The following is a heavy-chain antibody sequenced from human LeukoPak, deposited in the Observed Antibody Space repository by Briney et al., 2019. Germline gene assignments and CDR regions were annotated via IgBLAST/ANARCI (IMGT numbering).Heavy chain of an antibody. CDR3: ARDPPPGGSIY. J-gene: IGHJ4*02. Sequence: GGSLRLSCAASGFTFDDYAMHWVRQAPGKGLEWVSGISWNSGSIGYADSVKGRFTISRDNAKNSLYLQMNSLRAEDTAVYYCARDPPPGGSIYWGQGTLVTVSS. CDR1: GFTFDDYA. CDR2: ISWNSGSI. D-gene: IGHD4-23*01. V-gene: IGHV3-9*01.